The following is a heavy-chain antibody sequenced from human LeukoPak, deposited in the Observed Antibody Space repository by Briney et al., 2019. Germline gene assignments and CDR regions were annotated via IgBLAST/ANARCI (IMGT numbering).Heavy chain of an antibody. Sequence: GESLKISCKGSGYRFTSYWIGWVRQMPGKGLEWMGIIYPGDSDTRYSPSFQGQVTISADKSISTAYLQWSSLKASDTAMYYCARTRAIFGVVINGGWFDPWGQGTLVTVSS. J-gene: IGHJ5*02. CDR1: GYRFTSYW. CDR3: ARTRAIFGVVINGGWFDP. V-gene: IGHV5-51*01. CDR2: IYPGDSDT. D-gene: IGHD3-3*01.